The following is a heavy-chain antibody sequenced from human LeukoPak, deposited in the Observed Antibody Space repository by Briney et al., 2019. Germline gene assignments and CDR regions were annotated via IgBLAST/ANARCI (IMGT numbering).Heavy chain of an antibody. CDR3: ARALWNSGCV. CDR1: GFTFSSYW. Sequence: GGSLGLSCAASGFTFSSYWISWVRQAPGKGLEWVANINQDGSQKHYVDSVTGRFTISRDNAKRSSYLQMNSLRDEDTAVYFCARALWNSGCVWGQGTLVTVSS. V-gene: IGHV3-7*03. D-gene: IGHD1-7*01. CDR2: INQDGSQK. J-gene: IGHJ4*02.